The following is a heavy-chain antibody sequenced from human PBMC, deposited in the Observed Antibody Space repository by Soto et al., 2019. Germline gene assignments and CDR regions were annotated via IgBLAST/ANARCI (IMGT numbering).Heavy chain of an antibody. D-gene: IGHD2-2*01. CDR1: GVTFSSYA. J-gene: IGHJ6*02. CDR3: ARGDLYQANGMDV. Sequence: QVQLVQSGAEVKKPGSSVKVSCKASGVTFSSYAISWVRQAPGQGLEWMGGIIPIFGPANYAQKFQGRDTITADESTCTAYMELSSLRSEDTAVYYCARGDLYQANGMDVWGQGTTVTVSS. V-gene: IGHV1-69*01. CDR2: IIPIFGPA.